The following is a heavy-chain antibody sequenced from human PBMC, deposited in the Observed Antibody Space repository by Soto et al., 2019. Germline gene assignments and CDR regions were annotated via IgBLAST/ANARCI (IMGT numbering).Heavy chain of an antibody. D-gene: IGHD5-12*01. CDR3: VRAKVRSSHFYEPHPFDY. J-gene: IGHJ4*03. CDR1: GYTFTTYD. Sequence: ASVKVSFKASGYTFTTYDISWLRQAPGQGLEWMGWISVNNGSTKYAKKFQGRVTMTTDTSTNTAYMDLRSLRSDDTAVYYCVRAKVRSSHFYEPHPFDYWGQGTMVTVSS. CDR2: ISVNNGST. V-gene: IGHV1-18*04.